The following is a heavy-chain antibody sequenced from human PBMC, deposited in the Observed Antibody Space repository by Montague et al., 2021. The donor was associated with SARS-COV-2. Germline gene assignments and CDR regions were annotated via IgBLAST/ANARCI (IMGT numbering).Heavy chain of an antibody. D-gene: IGHD3-22*01. CDR1: GGSLSGYH. Sequence: SETLSLTCGVSGGSLSGYHWSWIRQPPGRGLEWIGEIGPSGSTNYNPSLKSRVTISLDTSKNQFSLKLTSVTAADTAVYYCARGLIAITKLVVVFTGASLYFDYWGQGTLVTVSS. V-gene: IGHV4-34*01. CDR3: ARGLIAITKLVVVFTGASLYFDY. CDR2: IGPSGST. J-gene: IGHJ4*02.